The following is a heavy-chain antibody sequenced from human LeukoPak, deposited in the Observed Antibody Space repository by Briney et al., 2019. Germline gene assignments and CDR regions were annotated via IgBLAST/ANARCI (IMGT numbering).Heavy chain of an antibody. V-gene: IGHV4-59*11. Sequence: SETLSLTCTVSGGSISSHCWSWIRQPPGKGLEWIGYIYYSGSTNYNPSLKSRVTISVDTSKNQFSLKLSSVTAADTAVYYCARVGKYDYYYYYMDVWGKGTTVTVSS. CDR3: ARVGKYDYYYYYMDV. J-gene: IGHJ6*03. CDR2: IYYSGST. CDR1: GGSISSHC.